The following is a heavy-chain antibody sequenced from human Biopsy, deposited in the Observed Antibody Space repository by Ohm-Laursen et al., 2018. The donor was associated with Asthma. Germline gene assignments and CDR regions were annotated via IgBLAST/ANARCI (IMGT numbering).Heavy chain of an antibody. CDR2: ISYDGSSI. J-gene: IGHJ4*02. CDR3: AREGVAGTHIED. D-gene: IGHD6-19*01. CDR1: RFTYE. Sequence: SLRPSCTASRFTYEMHWVRQAPGKGLEGVAVISYDGSSIYYADSVKGRFTISRDNSKNTLSLQMNSLTAEDTAVYYCAREGVAGTHIEDWGQGTLVTVSS. V-gene: IGHV3-30-3*01.